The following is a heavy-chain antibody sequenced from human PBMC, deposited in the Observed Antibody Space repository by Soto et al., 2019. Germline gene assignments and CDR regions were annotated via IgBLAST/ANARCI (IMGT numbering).Heavy chain of an antibody. CDR1: GFTFSSYD. D-gene: IGHD3-10*01. J-gene: IGHJ6*02. CDR3: ARESRYYGSGDFGYYYYYGMDV. Sequence: AGGSLRLSCAASGFTFSSYDMHWVRQATGKGLEWVSAIGTAGDTYYPGSVKGRFTISRENAKNSLYLQMNSLRAGDTAVYYCARESRYYGSGDFGYYYYYGMDVWGQGTTVTVSS. V-gene: IGHV3-13*01. CDR2: IGTAGDT.